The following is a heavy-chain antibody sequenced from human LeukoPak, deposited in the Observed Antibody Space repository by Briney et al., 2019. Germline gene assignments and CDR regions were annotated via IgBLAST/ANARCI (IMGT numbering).Heavy chain of an antibody. V-gene: IGHV3-9*01. CDR3: AKEGQQLVRDYYYYYMDV. D-gene: IGHD6-13*01. Sequence: GGSLRLSCAASGFTFDDYAMHWVRQAPGKGLGWVSGISWNSGSIGYADSVKGRFTISRDNAKNSLYLQMNSLRAEDTALYYCAKEGQQLVRDYYYYYMDVWGKGTTVTVS. CDR2: ISWNSGSI. CDR1: GFTFDDYA. J-gene: IGHJ6*03.